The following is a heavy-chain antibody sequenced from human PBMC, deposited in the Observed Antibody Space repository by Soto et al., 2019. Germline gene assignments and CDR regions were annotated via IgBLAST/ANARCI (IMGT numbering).Heavy chain of an antibody. V-gene: IGHV4-39*01. J-gene: IGHJ6*02. CDR1: GGSISSSSYY. Sequence: SETLSLTCTVSGGSISSSSYYWGWIRQPPGKGLEWIGSIYYSGSTYYNPSLKSRVTISVDTSKNQFSLKLSSVTAADTAVYYCAPSRVYCRSTSCYPLYYYYGMDVWGQGTTVTVSS. CDR3: APSRVYCRSTSCYPLYYYYGMDV. CDR2: IYYSGST. D-gene: IGHD2-2*01.